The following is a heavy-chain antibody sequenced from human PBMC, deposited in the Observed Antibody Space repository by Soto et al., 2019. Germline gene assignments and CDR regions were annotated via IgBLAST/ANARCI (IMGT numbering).Heavy chain of an antibody. Sequence: SETLSLTCTVSGGSINSYYRSWIRQPPGKGLEWIGYIHYSGSTNYNPSLKSRVTISVDTSKNQFSLNLSSVTAADTAVYYCARGLGGSYYTGPDSWYFDYWGQGTLVTVSS. CDR1: GGSINSYY. D-gene: IGHD3-10*01. V-gene: IGHV4-59*08. J-gene: IGHJ4*02. CDR3: ARGLGGSYYTGPDSWYFDY. CDR2: IHYSGST.